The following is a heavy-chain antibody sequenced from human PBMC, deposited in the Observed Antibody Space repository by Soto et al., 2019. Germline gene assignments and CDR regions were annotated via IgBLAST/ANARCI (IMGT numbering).Heavy chain of an antibody. CDR2: IYYSGST. V-gene: IGHV4-39*01. D-gene: IGHD2-21*02. CDR3: ARLNCGGDCYYASGVPRFYYYGMDV. CDR1: GGSISSSSYY. Sequence: SETLSLTCTDSGGSISSSSYYWGWIRQPPGQGLEWIGSIYYSGSTYYNPSLKSRVTISVDTSKNQFSLKLSSVTAADTAVYYCARLNCGGDCYYASGVPRFYYYGMDVWGQGTTVT. J-gene: IGHJ6*02.